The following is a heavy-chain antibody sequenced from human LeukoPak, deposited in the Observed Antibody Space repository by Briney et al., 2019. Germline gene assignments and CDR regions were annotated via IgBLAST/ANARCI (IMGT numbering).Heavy chain of an antibody. Sequence: PSETLSLTCTVSGGSISSYYWSWIRQPPGKGLEWIGYIYYSGSTNYNPSLKSRVTISVDTSKNQFSLKLSSVTAADTAVYYCARQTGYCSGGSCHNTNYYYYGMDVWGQGTTVTVSS. D-gene: IGHD2-15*01. J-gene: IGHJ6*02. CDR3: ARQTGYCSGGSCHNTNYYYYGMDV. CDR1: GGSISSYY. CDR2: IYYSGST. V-gene: IGHV4-59*08.